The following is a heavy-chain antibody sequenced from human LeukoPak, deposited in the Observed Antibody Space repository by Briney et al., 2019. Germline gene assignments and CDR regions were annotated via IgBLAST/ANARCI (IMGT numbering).Heavy chain of an antibody. V-gene: IGHV1-18*01. J-gene: IGHJ4*02. D-gene: IGHD2-8*01. Sequence: ASVKVSCTACGYSFISYGFTWVRQAPGRGLEWMGWIGADNANTKLEQKFQGRLTMAIDTSTGIVHMELRDLISDDTAVYYCGRNGVVAENRLYVDYWGQGTLVTVSS. CDR1: GYSFISYG. CDR2: IGADNANT. CDR3: GRNGVVAENRLYVDY.